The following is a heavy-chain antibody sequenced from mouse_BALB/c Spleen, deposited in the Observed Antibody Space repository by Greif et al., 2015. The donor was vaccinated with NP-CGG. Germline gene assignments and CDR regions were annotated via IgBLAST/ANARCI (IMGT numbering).Heavy chain of an antibody. CDR2: ISYSGST. V-gene: IGHV3-8*02. D-gene: IGHD2-1*01. CDR1: GDSITSGY. J-gene: IGHJ4*01. Sequence: VQLQQSGPSLVKPSQTLFLTCSVTGDSITSGYWNWIRKFPGNKLEYMGYISYSGSTYYNPSLKSRISITRDTSKSQYYLQLNSVTTEDTATYYCARSPYGNYAMDYWGQGTSVTVSS. CDR3: ARSPYGNYAMDY.